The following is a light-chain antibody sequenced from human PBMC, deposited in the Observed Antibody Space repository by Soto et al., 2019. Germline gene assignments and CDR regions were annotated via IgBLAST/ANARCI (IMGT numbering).Light chain of an antibody. J-gene: IGLJ2*01. CDR1: SSDVGGYNY. CDR2: DVS. Sequence: QSALTQPASVSGSPGQSITISSTGTSSDVGGYNYVSWYQQHPGKAPKLMIYDVSNRPSGVSNRFSGSKSGNTASLTISGLQAEDEADYYCSSYTSSSTLVVFGGGTKVTVL. CDR3: SSYTSSSTLVV. V-gene: IGLV2-14*01.